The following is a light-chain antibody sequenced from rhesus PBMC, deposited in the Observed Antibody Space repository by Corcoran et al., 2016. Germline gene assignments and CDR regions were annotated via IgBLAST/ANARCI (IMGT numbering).Light chain of an antibody. V-gene: IGKV1-21*01. CDR1: QGISSW. CDR3: QQYASAPLT. CDR2: KAA. J-gene: IGKJ4*01. Sequence: DIQMTQSPSSLSASVGDRVTITCRASQGISSWLAWYQHKPGKAPKFLIYKAASLQSGVPSRVSGTGSWTDFTLTIRSLQPEDFASYYCQQYASAPLTFGGGTRVEIK.